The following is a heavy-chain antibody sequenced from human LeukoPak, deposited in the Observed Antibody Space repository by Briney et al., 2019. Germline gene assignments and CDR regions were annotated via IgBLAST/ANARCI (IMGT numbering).Heavy chain of an antibody. J-gene: IGHJ4*02. V-gene: IGHV3-74*01. D-gene: IGHD6-19*01. CDR1: GFTFNTYY. CDR3: ASLPGIAVAGIGYFDY. CDR2: INADGTIT. Sequence: GGSLRLSCVASGFTFNTYYMHWVRQAPGERLVWVSFINADGTITKYADSVKGRFTISRDNAKSTVYLQMNGLRVEDTAVYYCASLPGIAVAGIGYFDYWGQGTLVTVSS.